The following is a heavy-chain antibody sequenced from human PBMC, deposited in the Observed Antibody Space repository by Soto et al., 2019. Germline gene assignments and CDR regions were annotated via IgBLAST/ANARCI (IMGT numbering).Heavy chain of an antibody. CDR1: GYRFTSYW. CDR2: IDPSDSYT. Sequence: PXDSLKVSWKCSGYRFTSYWISWVRQMPGKGLEWMGRIDPSDSYTNYSPSFQGHVTISADKSISTAYLQWSSLKASETALYYCAREAGVWGQGTTVTVSS. CDR3: AREAGV. V-gene: IGHV5-10-1*01. J-gene: IGHJ6*02.